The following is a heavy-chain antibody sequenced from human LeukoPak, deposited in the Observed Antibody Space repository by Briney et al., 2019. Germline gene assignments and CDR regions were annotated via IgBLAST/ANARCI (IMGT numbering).Heavy chain of an antibody. CDR2: IKEDGSEK. V-gene: IGHV3-7*03. D-gene: IGHD1-7*01. CDR3: ANAWELLSYFDY. Sequence: GGSLRLSCAASGFTFSSYWMNWVRQAPGKGLEWVANIKEDGSEKYYVDSVKGRFTISRDNSKNTLYLQMNSLRAEHTAVYYCANAWELLSYFDYWGQGTLVSVSS. CDR1: GFTFSSYW. J-gene: IGHJ4*02.